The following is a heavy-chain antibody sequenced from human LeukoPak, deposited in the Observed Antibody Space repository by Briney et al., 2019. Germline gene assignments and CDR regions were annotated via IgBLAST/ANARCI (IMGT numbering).Heavy chain of an antibody. J-gene: IGHJ5*02. D-gene: IGHD4-17*01. CDR3: ARDPERFGYGDYEWFDP. CDR1: GYTFTSYG. V-gene: IGHV1-18*01. CDR2: ISAYNGNT. Sequence: ASVKVSCKASGYTFTSYGISWVRQAPGQGLEWVGWISAYNGNTNYAQKLQGRVTMTTDTSTSTAYMELRSLRSDDAAVYYCARDPERFGYGDYEWFDPWGQGTLDTVSS.